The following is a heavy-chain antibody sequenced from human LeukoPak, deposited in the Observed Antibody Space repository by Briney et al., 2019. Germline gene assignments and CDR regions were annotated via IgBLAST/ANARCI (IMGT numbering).Heavy chain of an antibody. CDR1: GFTFSSYE. Sequence: GSLRLSRAASGFTFSSYEMNWVRQAPGKGLEWVSSISSSSSYIYYADSVKGRFTISRDNAKNSLYLQMNSLRAEDTAVYYCASYILTGYPYFDYWGQGTLVTVSS. D-gene: IGHD3-9*01. J-gene: IGHJ4*02. V-gene: IGHV3-21*01. CDR2: ISSSSSYI. CDR3: ASYILTGYPYFDY.